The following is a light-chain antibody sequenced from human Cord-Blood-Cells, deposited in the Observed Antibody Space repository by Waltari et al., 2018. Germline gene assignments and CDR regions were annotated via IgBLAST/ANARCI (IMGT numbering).Light chain of an antibody. CDR3: YSAADNNLVV. Sequence: SYELTQPSSVSVSPGQTARITCSGDVLAKNYARWFQQKPGQAPVLVIYTDSERPSGIPERFSGSSSGTTVTLTISGAQVEDEADYYCYSAADNNLVVFGGGTKLTVL. CDR1: VLAKNY. V-gene: IGLV3-27*01. CDR2: TDS. J-gene: IGLJ2*01.